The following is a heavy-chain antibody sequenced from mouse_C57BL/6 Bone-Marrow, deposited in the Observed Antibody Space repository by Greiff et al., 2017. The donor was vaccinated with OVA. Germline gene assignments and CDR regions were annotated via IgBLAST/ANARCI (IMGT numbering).Heavy chain of an antibody. Sequence: QVQLQQPGAELVKPGASVKLSCKASGYTFTSYWMQWVKQRPGQGLEWIGEIDPSDSYTNYNQKFTGKATLTVNTSSSPTYMQLSSLTSEDSAVYYCAGGGGDYEAEFAYGGQGTRVTVSA. CDR3: AGGGGDYEAEFAY. J-gene: IGHJ3*01. CDR2: IDPSDSYT. CDR1: GYTFTSYW. V-gene: IGHV1-50*01. D-gene: IGHD2-4*01.